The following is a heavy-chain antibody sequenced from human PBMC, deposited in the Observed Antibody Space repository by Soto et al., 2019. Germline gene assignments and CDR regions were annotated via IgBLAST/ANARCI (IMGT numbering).Heavy chain of an antibody. D-gene: IGHD6-19*01. J-gene: IGHJ1*01. CDR2: ISYDGSNK. CDR3: AKVGSGWPAEYFQH. CDR1: GFTFSSYG. V-gene: IGHV3-30*18. Sequence: AGGSLRLSCAASGFTFSSYGMHWVRQAPGKGLEWVAVISYDGSNKYYADFVKGRFTISRDNSKNTLYLQMNSLRAEDTAVYYCAKVGSGWPAEYFQHWGQGTLVTVSS.